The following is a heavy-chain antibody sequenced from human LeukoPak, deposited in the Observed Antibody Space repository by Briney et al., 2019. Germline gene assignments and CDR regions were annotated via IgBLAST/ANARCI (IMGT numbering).Heavy chain of an antibody. J-gene: IGHJ4*02. CDR1: GFTVSTNY. CDR2: IYSSGST. Sequence: GGSLRLSCAASGFTVSTNYMSWVRQAPGKGLEWVSVIYSSGSTDYADSVKGRFTISRDTSENTVYLQMNSLRADDTAVYYCARRQDDSPLGYWGQGTLVTVSS. V-gene: IGHV3-53*01. CDR3: ARRQDDSPLGY. D-gene: IGHD3-9*01.